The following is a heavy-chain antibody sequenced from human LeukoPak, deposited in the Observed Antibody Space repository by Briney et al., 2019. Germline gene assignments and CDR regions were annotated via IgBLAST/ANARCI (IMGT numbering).Heavy chain of an antibody. CDR3: ARERLDGNWIDP. CDR2: ISSDGSST. D-gene: IGHD6-19*01. Sequence: GWSLRLSCAASGFSFSYNAMHWVRQAPGKGLEYVAAISSDGSSTYYANSVKGRFTISRDNSKNTLYLQMGSLRDEDMAVYYCARERLDGNWIDPWGQGTLVIVSS. CDR1: GFSFSYNA. J-gene: IGHJ5*02. V-gene: IGHV3-64*01.